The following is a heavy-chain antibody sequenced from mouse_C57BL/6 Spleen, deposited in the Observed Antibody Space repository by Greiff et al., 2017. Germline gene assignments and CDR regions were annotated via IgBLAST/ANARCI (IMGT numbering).Heavy chain of an antibody. V-gene: IGHV5-9-1*02. J-gene: IGHJ2*01. Sequence: EVKLVESGEGLVKPGGSLKLSCAASGFTFSSYAMSWVRQTPEKRLEWVAYISSGGDYIYYADTVKGRITISRDNARNTLYLQMSSLKSEDTAMYYCTREGNFLFDYWGQGTTLTVSS. CDR2: ISSGGDYI. D-gene: IGHD2-1*01. CDR1: GFTFSSYA. CDR3: TREGNFLFDY.